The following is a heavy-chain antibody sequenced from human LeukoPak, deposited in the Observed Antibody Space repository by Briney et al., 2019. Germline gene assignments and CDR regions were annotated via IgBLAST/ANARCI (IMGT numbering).Heavy chain of an antibody. V-gene: IGHV3-48*03. J-gene: IGHJ4*02. CDR1: GFSFSDYA. D-gene: IGHD3-10*01. CDR3: ATSSGNIDY. Sequence: PGGSLRLSCAASGFSFSDYAMNWVRQAPGKGLEWVSYISSSGDIIYYAGSVRGRFTISRDNAKNSLYLQMNSLRAEDTAVYYCATSSGNIDYWGQGTLVTVSS. CDR2: ISSSGDII.